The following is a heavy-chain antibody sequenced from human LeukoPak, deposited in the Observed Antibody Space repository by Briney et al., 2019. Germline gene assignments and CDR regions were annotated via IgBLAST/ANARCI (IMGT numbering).Heavy chain of an antibody. V-gene: IGHV3-23*01. J-gene: IGHJ6*02. Sequence: PGGPLILSCAASGCTFSSYAMSWVRKAPGKGLELVSAVSGSGGSTYYAVSVKGRFTISRDNSKNTLYLQMNSLRAEDTAVYYCAKCIAAAGRGPSLYYYYGMDVWGQGTTVTVSS. CDR2: VSGSGGST. CDR1: GCTFSSYA. D-gene: IGHD6-13*01. CDR3: AKCIAAAGRGPSLYYYYGMDV.